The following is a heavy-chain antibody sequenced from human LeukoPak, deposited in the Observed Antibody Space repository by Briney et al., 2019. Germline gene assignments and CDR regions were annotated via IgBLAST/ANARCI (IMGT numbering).Heavy chain of an antibody. V-gene: IGHV1-2*02. CDR3: ARVNEYYDSSGYLGY. D-gene: IGHD3-22*01. Sequence: GASVKVSCKASGGTFSSYAISWVRQAPGQGLEWMAWINPYSGGTNYAQKFQGRVTMTRDTSISTAYMELRSLRSDDTAVYYCARVNEYYDSSGYLGYWGQGTLVTVSS. J-gene: IGHJ4*02. CDR1: GGTFSSYA. CDR2: INPYSGGT.